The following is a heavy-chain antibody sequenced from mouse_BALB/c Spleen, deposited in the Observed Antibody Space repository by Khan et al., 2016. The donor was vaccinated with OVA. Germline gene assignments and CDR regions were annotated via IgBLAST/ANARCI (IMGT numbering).Heavy chain of an antibody. D-gene: IGHD2-3*01. CDR1: GYTFTDYA. CDR3: ARPAYDGYYDY. J-gene: IGHJ2*01. Sequence: QVQLQQSGPELVRPGVSVKISCKGSGYTFTDYAMHWVKQSHTKSLEWIGLISTYSGNTNYNQTFKGKATMTVDKSSSTAYMELARLTSEDSAIYCCARPAYDGYYDYWGQGTTLTVSS. V-gene: IGHV1S137*01. CDR2: ISTYSGNT.